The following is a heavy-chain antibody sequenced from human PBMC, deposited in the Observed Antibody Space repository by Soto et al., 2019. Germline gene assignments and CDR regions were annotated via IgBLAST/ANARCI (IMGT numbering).Heavy chain of an antibody. Sequence: QTGGSLRLSCAASGFTFRSYAMNWVRQASGKGLEWVSVIDGSGGSTYYADSVKGRFTIYRDNSKNTLNLEMNSLRVEDTAVYYCARIPYDNSGTIFDYWGQGTLVTVSS. CDR3: ARIPYDNSGTIFDY. V-gene: IGHV3-23*01. CDR2: IDGSGGST. CDR1: GFTFRSYA. D-gene: IGHD3-22*01. J-gene: IGHJ4*02.